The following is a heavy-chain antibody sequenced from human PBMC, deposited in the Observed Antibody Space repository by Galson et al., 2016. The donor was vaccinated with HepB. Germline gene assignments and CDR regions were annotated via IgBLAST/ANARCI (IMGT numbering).Heavy chain of an antibody. CDR3: ATVMVPGESRS. V-gene: IGHV4-39*07. D-gene: IGHD3-10*01. J-gene: IGHJ5*02. CDR2: IYYNGGT. CDR1: GVSISSSAYY. Sequence: SETLSLTCTVSGVSISSSAYYWAWIRQPPGKGLDWIGSIYYNGGTYYNSSLKSRVTLSVDTSTNQFSLKLSSVTAADTALYYCATVMVPGESRSWGQGTLVTVSS.